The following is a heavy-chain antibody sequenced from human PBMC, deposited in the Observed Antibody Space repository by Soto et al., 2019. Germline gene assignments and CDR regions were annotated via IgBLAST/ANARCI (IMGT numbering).Heavy chain of an antibody. CDR3: AREARGYSGYDDGWFDP. Sequence: QVQLQESGPGLVKPSQTLSLTCTVSGGSISSGGYYWSWIRQHPGKGLEWIGYIYYSGSTYYNLSLKSRVTISVDTSKNQFSLKLSSVTAADTAVYYCAREARGYSGYDDGWFDPWGQGTLVTVSS. J-gene: IGHJ5*02. CDR2: IYYSGST. V-gene: IGHV4-31*03. D-gene: IGHD5-12*01. CDR1: GGSISSGGYY.